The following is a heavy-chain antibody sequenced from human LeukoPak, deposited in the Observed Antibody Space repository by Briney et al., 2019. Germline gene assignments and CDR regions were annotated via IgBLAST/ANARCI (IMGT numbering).Heavy chain of an antibody. CDR2: ISSSSSYI. D-gene: IGHD3-10*01. CDR3: ARAVPMARGVNYYDY. J-gene: IGHJ4*02. V-gene: IGHV3-21*01. CDR1: GFTFSSYS. Sequence: PGGSLRLSCAASGFTFSSYSMNWVRQAPGKGLEWVSSISSSSSYIYYADSVKGRFTISRENARNSLYLQMNSLRAGDTAVYYCARAVPMARGVNYYDYWGQGTLVTVSS.